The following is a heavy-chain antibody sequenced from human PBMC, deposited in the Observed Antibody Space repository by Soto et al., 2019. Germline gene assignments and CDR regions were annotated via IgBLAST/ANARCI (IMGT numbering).Heavy chain of an antibody. CDR3: AREVHSYYDFWSGYPRPYYYYYYMDV. CDR1: GFTFSSYW. V-gene: IGHV3-7*01. D-gene: IGHD3-3*01. J-gene: IGHJ6*03. CDR2: IKQDGSEK. Sequence: GGSLRLSCAASGFTFSSYWMSWVRQAPGKGLEWVANIKQDGSEKYYVDTVKGRITISRDNAKNSLYLQMNSLRAEDTAVYYCAREVHSYYDFWSGYPRPYYYYYYMDVWGKGTTVTVSS.